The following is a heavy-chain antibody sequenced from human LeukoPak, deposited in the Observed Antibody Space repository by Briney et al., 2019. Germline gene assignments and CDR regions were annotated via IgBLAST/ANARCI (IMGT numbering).Heavy chain of an antibody. D-gene: IGHD6-25*01. CDR1: GYTFTAYY. Sequence: ASVKVSFKASGYTFTAYYMFWVRQAPGQGLEWMGWINPNSGGTNLAQKFQDRVTMTRDTSISTAYMEVNRLRSDDTAVYYCARDFLFRYSSGPRQNHMDVWGQGTTVIVSS. CDR2: INPNSGGT. V-gene: IGHV1-2*02. J-gene: IGHJ6*02. CDR3: ARDFLFRYSSGPRQNHMDV.